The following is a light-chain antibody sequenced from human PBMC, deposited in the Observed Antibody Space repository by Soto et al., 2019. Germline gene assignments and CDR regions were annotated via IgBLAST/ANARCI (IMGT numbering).Light chain of an antibody. V-gene: IGKV3-15*01. CDR3: QQYNNWWT. J-gene: IGKJ1*01. Sequence: IVMTQSPATLSVSPGERATLSCRASQSLRSNLAWYQQKPGQAPRLLIYAASTRATGIPARFSGSGSGTEFTLTFSSLQSEDFAVYYCQQYNNWWTFGQGTKVEIK. CDR1: QSLRSN. CDR2: AAS.